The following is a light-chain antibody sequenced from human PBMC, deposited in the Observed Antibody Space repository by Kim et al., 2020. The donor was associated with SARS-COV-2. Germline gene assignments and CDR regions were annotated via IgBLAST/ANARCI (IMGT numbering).Light chain of an antibody. CDR1: SPNIGNNY. J-gene: IGLJ7*01. CDR3: GTWDSSLSAAV. CDR2: DNN. Sequence: GQKVTISCSGSSPNIGNNYVSWSQQLPGTAPKLLIYDNNERPSGIPDRFSGSKSGTSATLGITGLQTGDEGDYYCGTWDSSLSAAVFGGGTQLTVL. V-gene: IGLV1-51*01.